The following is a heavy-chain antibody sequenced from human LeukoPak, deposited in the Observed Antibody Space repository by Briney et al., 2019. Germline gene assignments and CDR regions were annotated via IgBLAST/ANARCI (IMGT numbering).Heavy chain of an antibody. CDR2: INPHGDGT. Sequence: ASMKVSCKASGYSFTGYYIHWVRQDPGQGLEWVGWINPHGDGTTYAQKLQGRVTMTADTSITTVYMELTRLTSDDTAVYFCARTYYYDKNGYIEFDYWGQGTLVTVSS. J-gene: IGHJ4*02. CDR3: ARTYYYDKNGYIEFDY. D-gene: IGHD3-22*01. CDR1: GYSFTGYY. V-gene: IGHV1-2*02.